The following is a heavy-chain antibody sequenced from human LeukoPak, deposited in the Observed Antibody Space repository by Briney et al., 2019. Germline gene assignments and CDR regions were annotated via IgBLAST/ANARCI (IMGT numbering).Heavy chain of an antibody. Sequence: GGSLRLSCAASGFTFSSYAMSWVRQAPGKGLEWVSAISGSGGSTHYADSVKGRFTISRDNSKNTLYLQMNSLRAEDTAVYYCAKESSSSRFYYYGMDVWGQGTTLTVSS. CDR1: GFTFSSYA. J-gene: IGHJ6*02. CDR3: AKESSSSRFYYYGMDV. D-gene: IGHD6-6*01. CDR2: ISGSGGST. V-gene: IGHV3-23*01.